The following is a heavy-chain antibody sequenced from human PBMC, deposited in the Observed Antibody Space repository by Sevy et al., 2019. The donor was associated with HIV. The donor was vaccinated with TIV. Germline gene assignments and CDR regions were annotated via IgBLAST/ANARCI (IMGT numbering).Heavy chain of an antibody. V-gene: IGHV3-30*04. CDR1: GFIFSNFA. J-gene: IGHJ4*02. CDR2: TSYDGSHK. D-gene: IGHD1-7*01. CDR3: AKGGDNWNYVFDY. Sequence: GGSLRLSCTVSGFIFSNFAMHWVRQAPGKGLEWVAVTSYDGSHKYYADSVKGRFTVSRDNSRNTLYLQMNSLRAEDTAVYYCAKGGDNWNYVFDYWGQGTLVTVSS.